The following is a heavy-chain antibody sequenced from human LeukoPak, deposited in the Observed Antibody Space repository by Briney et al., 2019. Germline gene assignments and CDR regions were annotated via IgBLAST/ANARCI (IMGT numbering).Heavy chain of an antibody. CDR2: IYYSGST. J-gene: IGHJ5*02. Sequence: SETLSLTCTVSGGSISSSSYYWGWIRQPPGKGLEWIGSIYYSGSTYYNPSLKSRVTISVDTSKNQFSLKLSSVTAADTAVYYCARGKRGLTGYSNWFDPWGQGTLVTVSS. CDR1: GGSISSSSYY. CDR3: ARGKRGLTGYSNWFDP. D-gene: IGHD3-9*01. V-gene: IGHV4-39*07.